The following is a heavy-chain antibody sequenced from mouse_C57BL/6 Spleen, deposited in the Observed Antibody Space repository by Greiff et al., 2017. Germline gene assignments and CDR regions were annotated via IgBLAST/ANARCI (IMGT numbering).Heavy chain of an antibody. J-gene: IGHJ2*01. D-gene: IGHD2-5*01. CDR1: GYAFSSYW. V-gene: IGHV1-80*01. CDR2: IYPGDGDT. CDR3: ARKNYSNSFFGC. Sequence: QVQLQQPGAELVKPGASVKLSCKASGYAFSSYWMNWVKQRPGKGLEWIGQIYPGDGDTNYNGKFKGKATLTADKSSSTAYMQLSSLTSEDSAVSFCARKNYSNSFFGCWGQGPTLTVSS.